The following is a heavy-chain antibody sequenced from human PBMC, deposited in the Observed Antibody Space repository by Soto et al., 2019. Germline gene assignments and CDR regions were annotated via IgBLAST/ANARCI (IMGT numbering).Heavy chain of an antibody. V-gene: IGHV4-31*02. Sequence: TVSCGTIRDLNDRRIRKSQNPGKGLEWIGYIYYSGSTYYNPSLKSRVTISLDTSKNQFSLRLSSVTAADTAVYFCAAYGGMSAVGSVFDPWLQGSLVTVTS. J-gene: IGHJ5*02. CDR3: AAYGGMSAVGSVFDP. D-gene: IGHD2-21*01. CDR1: CGTIRDLNDR. CDR2: IYYSGST.